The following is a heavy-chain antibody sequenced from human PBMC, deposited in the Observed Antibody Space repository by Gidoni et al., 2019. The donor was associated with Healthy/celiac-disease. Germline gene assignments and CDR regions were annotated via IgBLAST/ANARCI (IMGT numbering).Heavy chain of an antibody. J-gene: IGHJ4*02. CDR2: IYYSGST. CDR1: GGSISSGGYY. D-gene: IGHD3-22*01. V-gene: IGHV4-31*03. CDR3: ARGGGGYYDSNQGFDY. Sequence: QVQLQESGPGLVKPSQTLSLTCTVSGGSISSGGYYWSWIRQHPGKGLEWIGYIYYSGSTYYNPSLKSRVTISVDTSKNQFSLKLSSVTAADTAVYYCARGGGGYYDSNQGFDYWGQGTLVTVSS.